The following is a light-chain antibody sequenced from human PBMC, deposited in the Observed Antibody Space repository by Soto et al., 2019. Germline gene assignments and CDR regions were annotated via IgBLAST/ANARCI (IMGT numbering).Light chain of an antibody. V-gene: IGKV1-9*01. J-gene: IGKJ4*01. CDR1: QGIGSY. CDR2: AAS. Sequence: IQLTQSPSSLSASVGDRVTITCRASQGIGSYLAWYKQKQGQAPKLFIFAASTLQSGVPSRFRGSGSGTDFTLTISSLQAEDFATYYCQLLSTSPSTCGGGTKVDIK. CDR3: QLLSTSPST.